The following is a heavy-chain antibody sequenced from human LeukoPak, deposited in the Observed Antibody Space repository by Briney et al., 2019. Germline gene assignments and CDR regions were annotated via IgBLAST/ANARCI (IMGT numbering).Heavy chain of an antibody. J-gene: IGHJ4*02. Sequence: GGSLRLSCAASGFTFSSYAMSWVRQAPGKGLEWVSAISGSGGSTYYADSVKGRFTISRDNSKNTLYLQMNSLRAEDTAVYYCEKGPLGSSGWYEDYWGQGTLVTVSS. CDR2: ISGSGGST. CDR3: EKGPLGSSGWYEDY. CDR1: GFTFSSYA. D-gene: IGHD6-19*01. V-gene: IGHV3-23*01.